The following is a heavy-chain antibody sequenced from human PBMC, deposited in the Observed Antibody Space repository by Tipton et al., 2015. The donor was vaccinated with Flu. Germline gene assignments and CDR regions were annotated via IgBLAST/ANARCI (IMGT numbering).Heavy chain of an antibody. Sequence: SLRLSCAVSGFTFSRYGVSWVRQAPGKGLEWVSGFSAAGGTTYFADSVKGRFTISRDNYKNILYLQMNSLRADDTAVYYCAKVIPERVAVLDLWGQGTLVIVSS. D-gene: IGHD6-19*01. CDR3: AKVIPERVAVLDL. CDR2: FSAAGGTT. V-gene: IGHV3-23*01. CDR1: GFTFSRYG. J-gene: IGHJ5*02.